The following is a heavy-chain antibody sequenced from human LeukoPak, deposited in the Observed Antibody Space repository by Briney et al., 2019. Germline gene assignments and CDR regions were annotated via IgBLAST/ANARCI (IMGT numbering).Heavy chain of an antibody. V-gene: IGHV4-34*01. J-gene: IGHJ5*02. CDR2: INHSGST. Sequence: SETLSLTCAVYGGSFSGYYWSWIRQPPGKGLEWIGEINHSGSTNYNPFLKSRVTISVDTSKNQFSLKLSSVTAADTAVYYRARRITMKSFDPWGQGTLVTVSS. D-gene: IGHD3-22*01. CDR1: GGSFSGYY. CDR3: ARRITMKSFDP.